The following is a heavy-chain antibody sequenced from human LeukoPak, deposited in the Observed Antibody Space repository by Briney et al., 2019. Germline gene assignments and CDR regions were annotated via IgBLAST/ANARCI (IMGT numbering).Heavy chain of an antibody. D-gene: IGHD2-15*01. CDR1: GFTFSTYW. J-gene: IGHJ4*02. Sequence: PGGSLRLSCAASGFTFSTYWMHWARQAPGKGLVWVSRINTDGSSTNYADSVKGRFTISRDNAKNTLYLQMNSLRAEDTAVYYCARGWVEKDYWGQGTLVTVSS. CDR2: INTDGSST. V-gene: IGHV3-74*01. CDR3: ARGWVEKDY.